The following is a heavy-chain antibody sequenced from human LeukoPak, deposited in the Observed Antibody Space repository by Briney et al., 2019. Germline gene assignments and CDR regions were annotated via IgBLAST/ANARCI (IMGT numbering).Heavy chain of an antibody. V-gene: IGHV3-11*04. CDR1: GFTFRDYY. J-gene: IGHJ2*01. CDR2: ISSSAGTI. D-gene: IGHD4-17*01. Sequence: PGGSLRLSCAASGFTFRDYYMSWIRQAPGKGLEWISYISSSAGTIHYVDSVKGRFTISRDNAKNSLYVQMDSLRVEDTAVYYCATSVTRRRLEWFIDLWGRGTLVSVSS. CDR3: ATSVTRRRLEWFIDL.